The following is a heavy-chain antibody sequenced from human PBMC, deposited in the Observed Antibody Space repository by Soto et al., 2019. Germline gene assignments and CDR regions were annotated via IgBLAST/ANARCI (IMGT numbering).Heavy chain of an antibody. CDR1: GYSVTSYL. Sequence: GASLKISCKGSGYSVTSYLSSWVRQMHGKGLEWMGRIDPSDSYTNYSPSFQGHVTISADKSISTAYLQWSSLKASDTAMYYCARLQAAAGDNDLTFDYWGQGTLVTVSS. J-gene: IGHJ4*02. V-gene: IGHV5-10-1*01. CDR3: ARLQAAAGDNDLTFDY. CDR2: IDPSDSYT. D-gene: IGHD6-13*01.